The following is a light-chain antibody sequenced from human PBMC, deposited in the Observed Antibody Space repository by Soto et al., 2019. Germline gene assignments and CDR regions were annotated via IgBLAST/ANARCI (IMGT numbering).Light chain of an antibody. V-gene: IGLV1-40*01. Sequence: QSVLTQPPSVSGAPGQRVTISCTGSSSNIGANYDVHWYQQRPGTAPKLLIFANSNRPSGVPDRFSSSKSGTSASLVITGLQAEDEGDYYCQSYDSTLSARYVFGTG. J-gene: IGLJ1*01. CDR1: SSNIGANYD. CDR2: ANS. CDR3: QSYDSTLSARYV.